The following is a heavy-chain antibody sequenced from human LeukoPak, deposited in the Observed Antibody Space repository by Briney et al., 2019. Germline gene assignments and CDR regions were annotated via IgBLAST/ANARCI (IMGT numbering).Heavy chain of an antibody. CDR2: IRSKANSYAT. Sequence: GGSLRLSCAASGFTFSGSAMHWVRQASGKGLEWVGRIRSKANSYATAYAASVKGRFTISRDDSKNTAYLQMNSLKTEETAVYYCTRVGATIHDAFDIWGQGTMVTVSS. CDR1: GFTFSGSA. V-gene: IGHV3-73*01. CDR3: TRVGATIHDAFDI. D-gene: IGHD1-26*01. J-gene: IGHJ3*02.